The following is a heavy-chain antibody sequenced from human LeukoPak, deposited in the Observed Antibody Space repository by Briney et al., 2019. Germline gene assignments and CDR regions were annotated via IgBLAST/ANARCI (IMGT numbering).Heavy chain of an antibody. V-gene: IGHV3-74*01. CDR3: ASRYYGSGSYYRLDC. J-gene: IGHJ4*02. CDR2: INSDGSST. Sequence: PGGSLRLSCAASGLTFSNYWMHWVRQAPGKGLVWVSRINSDGSSTSYADSVKGRFTISRDNAKNTLYLQMNSLRAEDTAVYYCASRYYGSGSYYRLDCWGQGTLVTVSS. CDR1: GLTFSNYW. D-gene: IGHD3-10*01.